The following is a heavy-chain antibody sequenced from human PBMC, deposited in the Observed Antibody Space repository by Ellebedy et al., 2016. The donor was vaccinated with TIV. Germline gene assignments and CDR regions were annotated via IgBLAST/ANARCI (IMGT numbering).Heavy chain of an antibody. CDR2: ITDSADNT. CDR1: GLTFSSHA. Sequence: GESLKISCAASGLTFSSHAMSWVRQAPGKGLEWVSSITDSADNTYYADSVKGRFTTSRDNSKNTLSLQMDPLRAEDTAVYYCAKRPGVTADFYFDSWGQGALVTVYS. CDR3: AKRPGVTADFYFDS. J-gene: IGHJ4*02. D-gene: IGHD2-21*02. V-gene: IGHV3-23*01.